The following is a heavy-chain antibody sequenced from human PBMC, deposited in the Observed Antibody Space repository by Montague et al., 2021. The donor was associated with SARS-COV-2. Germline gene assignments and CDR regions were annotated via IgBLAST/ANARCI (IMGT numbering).Heavy chain of an antibody. CDR1: GGSITSYY. Sequence: SQTLSLTCTVSGGSITSYYWSWIRQPTGKGLEYIGYIYYSGSTNYNPSLKSRVTMSVDTSKNQFSLKLSSVTAADTAVYYCARGDGHYYGSGTYPYYWGQGTLINVAS. CDR3: ARGDGHYYGSGTYPYY. D-gene: IGHD3-10*01. J-gene: IGHJ4*02. V-gene: IGHV4-59*01. CDR2: IYYSGST.